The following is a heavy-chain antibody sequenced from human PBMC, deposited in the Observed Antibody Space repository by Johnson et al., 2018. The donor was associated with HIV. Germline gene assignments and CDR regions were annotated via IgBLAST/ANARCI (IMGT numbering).Heavy chain of an antibody. CDR2: ISSSGSTI. V-gene: IGHV3-11*04. Sequence: QLVESGGGLVKPGGSLRLSCAASGFSFSDYYMTWIRQAPGKGLEWVSYISSSGSTIYYADSVKGRFTISRYNAKNSLYLQVNSLRAEDTAVYYCARDLGNWDSPRSAFDIWGQGTMVTVSS. D-gene: IGHD1/OR15-1a*01. CDR1: GFSFSDYY. J-gene: IGHJ3*02. CDR3: ARDLGNWDSPRSAFDI.